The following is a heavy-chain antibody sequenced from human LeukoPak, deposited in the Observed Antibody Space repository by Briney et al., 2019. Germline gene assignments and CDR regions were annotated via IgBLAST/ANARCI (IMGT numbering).Heavy chain of an antibody. D-gene: IGHD1-26*01. CDR1: GFTFSSYA. CDR2: ISGSGGST. CDR3: AREGKSSIVNYGMDV. J-gene: IGHJ6*02. Sequence: GGSLRLSCAASGFTFSSYAMSWVRQAPGKGLEWVSAISGSGGSTYYADSVKGRFTISRDNSKNTLYLQMNSLRAEDTAVYYCAREGKSSIVNYGMDVWGQGTTVTVSS. V-gene: IGHV3-23*01.